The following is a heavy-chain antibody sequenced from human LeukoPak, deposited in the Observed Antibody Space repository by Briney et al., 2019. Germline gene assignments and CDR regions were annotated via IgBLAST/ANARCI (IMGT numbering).Heavy chain of an antibody. CDR1: GYTFTSYG. CDR2: ISAYNGNT. D-gene: IGHD3-22*01. CDR3: ARDERDRGSPFDSSGYHAFDI. Sequence: ASVKVSCKASGYTFTSYGISWVRQAPGQGLEWMGCISAYNGNTNYAQKLQGRVTMTTDTSTSTAYMELRSLRSDDTAVYYCARDERDRGSPFDSSGYHAFDIWGQGTMVTVSS. V-gene: IGHV1-18*01. J-gene: IGHJ3*02.